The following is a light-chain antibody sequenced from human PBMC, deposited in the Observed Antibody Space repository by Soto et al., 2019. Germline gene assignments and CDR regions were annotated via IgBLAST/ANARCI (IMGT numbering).Light chain of an antibody. CDR3: QQSYNIPLT. CDR2: ATS. V-gene: IGKV1-39*01. Sequence: DIQMTQSPSSLSASVGDRVTISCRASQNINSYVNWYQQKPGKAPNLLIYATSSLQTGVPSRFSGSGSETDFTLTVSSLQPEDFSTYYCQQSYNIPLTFGGGTKVEIK. CDR1: QNINSY. J-gene: IGKJ4*01.